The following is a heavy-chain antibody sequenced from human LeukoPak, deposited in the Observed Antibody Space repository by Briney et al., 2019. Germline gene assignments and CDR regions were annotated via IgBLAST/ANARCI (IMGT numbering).Heavy chain of an antibody. CDR2: ISSSGSAI. D-gene: IGHD6-19*01. CDR1: GFTFSSYE. Sequence: PGGPLSLSCAASGFTFSSYEMNWVRQAPGKGLEWVSKISSSGSAIYYADSVKGRFTISRDNAKSTLYLQMNSLRAEDTAVYYCARGGSLGYWGQGTLVTVSS. CDR3: ARGGSLGY. J-gene: IGHJ4*02. V-gene: IGHV3-48*03.